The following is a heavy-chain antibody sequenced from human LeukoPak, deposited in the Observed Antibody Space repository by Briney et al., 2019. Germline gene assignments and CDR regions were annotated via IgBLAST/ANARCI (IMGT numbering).Heavy chain of an antibody. D-gene: IGHD3-9*01. V-gene: IGHV4-61*01. CDR2: IYYSGST. CDR3: ARGSYDILTGYYSPWGYYFDY. Sequence: TSETLSLTCTVSGGSVSSGSYYWSWIRQPPGKGLEWIGYIYYSGSTNYNPSLKRRVTISVDTSKNQFSLKLSSVTAADTAVYYCARGSYDILTGYYSPWGYYFDYWGQGTLVTVSS. CDR1: GGSVSSGSYY. J-gene: IGHJ4*02.